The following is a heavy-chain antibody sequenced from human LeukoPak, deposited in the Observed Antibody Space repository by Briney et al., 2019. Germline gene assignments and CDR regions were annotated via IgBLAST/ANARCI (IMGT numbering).Heavy chain of an antibody. CDR1: GYTFTGYY. J-gene: IGHJ4*02. V-gene: IGHV1-2*02. CDR3: ARAYSGSYFYFDY. CDR2: INPNSGGT. Sequence: ASVKVSCKASGYTFTGYYMHWVRQAPRQGLEWMGWINPNSGGTNYTQKFQGRVTMTRDTSISTAYMELSRLRSDDTAVYYCARAYSGSYFYFDYWGQGTLVTVSS. D-gene: IGHD1-26*01.